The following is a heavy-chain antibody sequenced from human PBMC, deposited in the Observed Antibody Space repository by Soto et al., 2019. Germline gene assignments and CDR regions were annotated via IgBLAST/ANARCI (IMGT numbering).Heavy chain of an antibody. CDR2: IIPIFGTA. D-gene: IGHD3-16*02. CDR3: ASSVRGGDYVWGSYLTPFDY. J-gene: IGHJ4*01. CDR1: GGTFSSYA. Sequence: SVKVSCKASGGTFSSYAISWARQAPGQGLEWMGGIIPIFGTANYAQKFQGRVTITADESTSTAYMELSSLRSEDTAVYYCASSVRGGDYVWGSYLTPFDYWG. V-gene: IGHV1-69*13.